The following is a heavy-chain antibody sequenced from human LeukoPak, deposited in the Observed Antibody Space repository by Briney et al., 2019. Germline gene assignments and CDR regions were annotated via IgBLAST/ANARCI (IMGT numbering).Heavy chain of an antibody. CDR2: IHHSGST. Sequence: SETLSLTCTVSGYSISSGYYWGWIRQPPGKGLEWIGSIHHSGSTYYNPSLNSRVTISVDTSKNQFSLKLTSVTAADTAVYYCARDRSSYAKGHYDYWGQGTLVTVSS. CDR1: GYSISSGYY. D-gene: IGHD6-6*01. V-gene: IGHV4-38-2*02. J-gene: IGHJ4*01. CDR3: ARDRSSYAKGHYDY.